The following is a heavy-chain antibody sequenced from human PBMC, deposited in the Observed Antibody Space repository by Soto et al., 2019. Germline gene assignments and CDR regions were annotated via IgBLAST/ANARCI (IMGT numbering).Heavy chain of an antibody. CDR2: IRQDGSEK. J-gene: IGHJ6*03. CDR1: GFAFTNYW. D-gene: IGHD2-15*01. V-gene: IGHV3-7*01. CDR3: ARVAVVDADYYYYFMDV. Sequence: GGSLRLSCAASGFAFTNYWMTWVRQVPGEGLEWVANIRQDGSEKYFLDSVKGRFTISRDSARNSLYLQMNSLRAEDTATYYCARVAVVDADYYYYFMDVWGTGTTVTVSS.